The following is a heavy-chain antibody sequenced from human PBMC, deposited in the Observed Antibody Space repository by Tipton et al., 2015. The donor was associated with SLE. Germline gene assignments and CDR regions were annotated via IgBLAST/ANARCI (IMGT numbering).Heavy chain of an antibody. J-gene: IGHJ1*01. D-gene: IGHD1-26*01. V-gene: IGHV3-21*04. CDR2: ISNSGDYV. CDR1: GFTFNTFT. Sequence: GSLRLSCAASGFTFNTFTINWVRQAPGKGLEWVSSISNSGDYVDYADSVKGRFTITRDNAKNSLYLQMNSLRAEDTAVYYCSRDIQFVGSTEYFHHWGQGTLVTVSS. CDR3: SRDIQFVGSTEYFHH.